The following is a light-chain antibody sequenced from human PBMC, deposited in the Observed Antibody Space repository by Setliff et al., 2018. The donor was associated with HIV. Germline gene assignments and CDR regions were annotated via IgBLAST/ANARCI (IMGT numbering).Light chain of an antibody. Sequence: QSALAQPASVSGSPGQSITISCTGTSSDLGSYNSVSLYQQHPGKAPKLMIHDVSKRPSGVSNRFSGSKSANTASLTISGLQAEDEADYYCCSFTSSNNYVFGSGTKVTVL. CDR1: SSDLGSYNS. J-gene: IGLJ1*01. V-gene: IGLV2-14*03. CDR2: DVS. CDR3: CSFTSSNNYV.